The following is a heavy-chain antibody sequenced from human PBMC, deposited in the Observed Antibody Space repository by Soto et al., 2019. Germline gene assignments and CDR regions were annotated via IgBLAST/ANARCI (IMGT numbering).Heavy chain of an antibody. CDR3: AKGGYLARDY. J-gene: IGHJ4*02. Sequence: EVQLLESGGGLVQPGGSLRLSCAASGFTFSNFAVSWVRQAPGKGLEWVSAISGSGGSTYYEDSVKGRFTISRDNAKNTLCLQLNSLRAEDTAIYYCAKGGYLARDYWGQGTLVTVSS. D-gene: IGHD3-16*02. V-gene: IGHV3-23*01. CDR1: GFTFSNFA. CDR2: ISGSGGST.